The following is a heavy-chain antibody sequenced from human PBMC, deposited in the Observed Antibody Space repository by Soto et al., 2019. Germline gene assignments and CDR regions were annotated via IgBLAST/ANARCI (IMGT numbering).Heavy chain of an antibody. V-gene: IGHV4-39*01. Sequence: PSETLSLTCTVSGGSISSSSYYWGWIRQPPGKGLEWIGSIYYSGSTYYNPSLKSRVTISVDTSKNQFYLKLSSVTDADTAVYYCASYGYSDGMYYFDYWGQGTLVTVSS. CDR3: ASYGYSDGMYYFDY. CDR1: GGSISSSSYY. J-gene: IGHJ4*02. D-gene: IGHD5-18*01. CDR2: IYYSGST.